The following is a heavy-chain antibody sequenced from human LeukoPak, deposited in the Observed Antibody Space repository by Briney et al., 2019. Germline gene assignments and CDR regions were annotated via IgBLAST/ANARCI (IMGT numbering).Heavy chain of an antibody. Sequence: GGSLRLSCAASGFTFSSYSMNWVRQAPGKGLEWVSSISSSSSYIYYADSVKGRFTISRDNAKNSLYLQMNSLGAEDTAVYYCARDQNYDILTGYYGHDAFDIWGQGTMVTVSS. CDR3: ARDQNYDILTGYYGHDAFDI. D-gene: IGHD3-9*01. CDR2: ISSSSSYI. V-gene: IGHV3-21*01. CDR1: GFTFSSYS. J-gene: IGHJ3*02.